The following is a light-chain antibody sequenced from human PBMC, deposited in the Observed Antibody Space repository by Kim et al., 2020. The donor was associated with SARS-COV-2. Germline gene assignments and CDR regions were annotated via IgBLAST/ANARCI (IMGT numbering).Light chain of an antibody. V-gene: IGKV4-1*01. J-gene: IGKJ2*01. CDR3: QQYYSTPYT. CDR2: WAS. CDR1: QSVLYSSNNKNY. Sequence: RATINCKSSQSVLYSSNNKNYFAWYPQKPGPPPKLLIYWASTRESGVPDRFSGSGSGTDFTLTISSLQAEDVAVYYCQQYYSTPYTFGQGTKLEI.